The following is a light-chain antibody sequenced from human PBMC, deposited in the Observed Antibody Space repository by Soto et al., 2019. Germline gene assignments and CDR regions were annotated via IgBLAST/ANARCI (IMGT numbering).Light chain of an antibody. Sequence: EIVMTQSPATLSVSPGERATLSCRASQSVSSNLAWYQQKPGRAPRLHIYGASTRATGMPARFSGSGSGTEFTLTISSLQSEDFAVYYCQQYNDWPPTFGQGTKVDI. J-gene: IGKJ1*01. V-gene: IGKV3-15*01. CDR1: QSVSSN. CDR2: GAS. CDR3: QQYNDWPPT.